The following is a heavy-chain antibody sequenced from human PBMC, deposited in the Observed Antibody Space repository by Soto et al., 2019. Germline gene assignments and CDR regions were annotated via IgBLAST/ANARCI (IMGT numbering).Heavy chain of an antibody. Sequence: PSETLSLTCAVSGGSISSSNWWSWVRQPPGKGLEWIGEIYHSGSTNYNPSLKSRVTISVDKSKNQFSLKLSSVTAADTAVYYCAGGHDAVVQAGRRENHYYYRMDVWGQGTTVTVSS. CDR3: AGGHDAVVQAGRRENHYYYRMDV. V-gene: IGHV4-4*02. J-gene: IGHJ6*02. CDR1: GGSISSSNW. D-gene: IGHD2-2*01. CDR2: IYHSGST.